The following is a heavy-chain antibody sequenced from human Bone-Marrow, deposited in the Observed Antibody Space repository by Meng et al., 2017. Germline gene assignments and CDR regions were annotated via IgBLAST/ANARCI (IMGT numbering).Heavy chain of an antibody. D-gene: IGHD3-10*01. CDR1: GFSVSSSY. CDR3: ARVLRGWGYFDY. CDR2: IYSGGTT. Sequence: EWQVVGTGGGLIQPGGSLRLSWAASGFSVSSSYMSWVRQARGKGPEWVSVIYSGGTTYYADSVKGRFTISRDNSRNTLYLQVNSLRAEDTAVYYCARVLRGWGYFDYWGQGTLVTVSS. V-gene: IGHV3-53*02. J-gene: IGHJ4*02.